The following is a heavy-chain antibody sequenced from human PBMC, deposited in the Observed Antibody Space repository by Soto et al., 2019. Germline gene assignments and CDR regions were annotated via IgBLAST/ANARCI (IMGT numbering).Heavy chain of an antibody. CDR1: GGSFSGYY. D-gene: IGHD3-10*01. CDR2: INHSGST. CDR3: ARVTGSYYYFDY. V-gene: IGHV4-34*01. J-gene: IGHJ4*02. Sequence: SETLSLTCAVYGGSFSGYYWSWIRQPPGKGLEWIGEINHSGSTNYNPSLKSRVTISVDTSKNQFSLKLSSVTAADTAVYYCARVTGSYYYFDYWGQGTLVTVSS.